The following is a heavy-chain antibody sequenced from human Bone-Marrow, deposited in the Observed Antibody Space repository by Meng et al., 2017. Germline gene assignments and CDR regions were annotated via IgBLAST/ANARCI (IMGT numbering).Heavy chain of an antibody. D-gene: IGHD6-13*01. J-gene: IGHJ1*01. CDR1: GGSISSGGYY. CDR3: ARGPLSAAGTMGYFQH. CDR2: IYYSGRT. V-gene: IGHV4-31*03. Sequence: LLQDSGPGLGKPSQILSLPCTVSGGSISSGGYYWSWIRPHPGKGLEWIGYIYYSGRTYYIPSLQSRVTISVDTSKNQFSLKLSSVTAADTAVYYCARGPLSAAGTMGYFQHWGQGTLVTVSS.